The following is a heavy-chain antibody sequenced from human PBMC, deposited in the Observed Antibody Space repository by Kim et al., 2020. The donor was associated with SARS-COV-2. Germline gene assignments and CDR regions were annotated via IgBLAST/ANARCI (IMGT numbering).Heavy chain of an antibody. D-gene: IGHD6-19*01. CDR2: I. Sequence: IHAADCVKGRFTISRDNAKNSLYLQMNSLRAEDTAVYYCARESDVAGNDYWGQGSLVTVSS. CDR3: ARESDVAGNDY. V-gene: IGHV3-48*03. J-gene: IGHJ4*02.